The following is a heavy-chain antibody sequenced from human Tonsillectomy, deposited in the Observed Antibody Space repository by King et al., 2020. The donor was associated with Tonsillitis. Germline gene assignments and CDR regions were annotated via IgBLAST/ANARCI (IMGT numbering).Heavy chain of an antibody. CDR3: ARALPDYDFWSGYYTDAFDI. Sequence: VQLQESGPGLVKPSETLSLTCTVSGGSISSYYWSWLRQPPGKGLAWIGYIYYSGSTNYNPSLKSRVTISVDTSKNQFSLKLSSVTAADTAVYYCARALPDYDFWSGYYTDAFDIWGQGTMVTVSS. V-gene: IGHV4-59*01. J-gene: IGHJ3*02. CDR1: GGSISSYY. CDR2: IYYSGST. D-gene: IGHD3-3*01.